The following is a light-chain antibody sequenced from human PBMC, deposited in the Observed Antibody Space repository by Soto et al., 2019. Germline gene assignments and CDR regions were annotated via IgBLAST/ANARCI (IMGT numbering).Light chain of an antibody. CDR3: QQTYSRHPWT. CDR2: AAS. J-gene: IGKJ1*01. CDR1: QAISSY. Sequence: DIQMTQSPSTLTASVGDTVTITCRASQAISSYLAWYQQQPGKAPSLLIYAASTLQRGVPSRFSGSGSGTDFTLTINSVQPEDFAIYYCQQTYSRHPWTFGQGTKVDIK. V-gene: IGKV1-39*01.